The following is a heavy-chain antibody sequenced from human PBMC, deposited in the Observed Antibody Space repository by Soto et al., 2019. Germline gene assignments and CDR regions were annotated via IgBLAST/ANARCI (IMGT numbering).Heavy chain of an antibody. CDR1: GGSISSYY. CDR3: ARGSITIFGVVPYRNWFDP. Sequence: SETLSLTCTVSGGSISSYYWSWIRQPPGKGLEWIGYIYYSGSTNYNPSLKSRVTISVDTSKNQFPLKLSSVTAADTAVYYCARGSITIFGVVPYRNWFDPWGQGTLVTVSS. J-gene: IGHJ5*02. CDR2: IYYSGST. V-gene: IGHV4-59*01. D-gene: IGHD3-3*01.